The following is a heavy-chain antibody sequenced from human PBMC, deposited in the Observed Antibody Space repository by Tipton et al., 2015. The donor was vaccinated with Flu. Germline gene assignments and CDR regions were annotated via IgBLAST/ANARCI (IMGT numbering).Heavy chain of an antibody. D-gene: IGHD2-2*01. J-gene: IGHJ4*02. CDR3: TILPEYCSGTCCAGWCLEPIDD. CDR1: GFIFADYG. CDR2: IRSRTYGGTT. Sequence: RSLRLSCAASGFIFADYGMTWVRQAPGKGLEWVGFIRSRTYGGTTEYAASVKGRFTISRDDSKSIVYLQKNSLKREDTAVSYCTILPEYCSGTCCAGWCLEPIDDWGQRAMGTVSS. V-gene: IGHV3-49*04.